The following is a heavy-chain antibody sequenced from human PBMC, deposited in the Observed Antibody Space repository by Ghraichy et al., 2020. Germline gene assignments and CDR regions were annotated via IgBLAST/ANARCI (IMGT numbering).Heavy chain of an antibody. CDR1: GFSLSSHW. V-gene: IGHV3-74*01. CDR2: INGEESIT. Sequence: GGSLRLSCAASGFSLSSHWMYWVRQAPGKGLVWVSGINGEESITVDADSVKGRFTISRDNAKNTLFLQMNSLRVEDTAVYYCARNSWYAFDSWGQGTLVTVSS. J-gene: IGHJ4*02. CDR3: ARNSWYAFDS. D-gene: IGHD6-13*01.